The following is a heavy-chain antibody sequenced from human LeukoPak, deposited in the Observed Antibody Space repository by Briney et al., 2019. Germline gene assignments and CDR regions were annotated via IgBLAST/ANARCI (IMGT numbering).Heavy chain of an antibody. Sequence: ASVTVSCKASGYTFTSYAMHWVRQAPGQRLEWMGWINAGNGNTKYSQKFQGRVTITRDTSASTAYMELSSLRSEDTAMYYCARLVSSAWYLDYWGQGTLVTVSS. CDR2: INAGNGNT. V-gene: IGHV1-3*01. CDR3: ARLVSSAWYLDY. D-gene: IGHD6-13*01. CDR1: GYTFTSYA. J-gene: IGHJ4*02.